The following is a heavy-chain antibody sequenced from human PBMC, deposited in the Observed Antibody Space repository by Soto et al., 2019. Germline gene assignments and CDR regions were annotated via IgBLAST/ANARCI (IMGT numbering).Heavy chain of an antibody. D-gene: IGHD3-22*01. CDR2: INAGNGNT. Sequence: ASVKVSCKASGYTFTSYDINWVRQATGQGLEWMGWINAGNGNTKYSQKFQGRVTITRDTSASTAYMELSSLRSEDTAVYYCARDTLYDSSGYYYVGYNWFDPWGQGTLVTVSS. CDR1: GYTFTSYD. V-gene: IGHV1-3*01. J-gene: IGHJ5*02. CDR3: ARDTLYDSSGYYYVGYNWFDP.